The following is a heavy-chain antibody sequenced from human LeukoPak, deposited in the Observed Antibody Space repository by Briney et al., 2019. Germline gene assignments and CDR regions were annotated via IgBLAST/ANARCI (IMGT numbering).Heavy chain of an antibody. CDR1: GFTFSSYG. CDR2: IRYDGSNK. V-gene: IGHV3-30*02. D-gene: IGHD3-10*01. Sequence: QPGRSLRLSCAASGFTFSSYGMHWVRQAPGKGLEWVAFIRYDGSNKYYADSVKGRFTISRDNSKNTLYLQMNSLRAEDTAVYYCANKYSGFGEFVLGYWGQGTLVTVSS. J-gene: IGHJ4*02. CDR3: ANKYSGFGEFVLGY.